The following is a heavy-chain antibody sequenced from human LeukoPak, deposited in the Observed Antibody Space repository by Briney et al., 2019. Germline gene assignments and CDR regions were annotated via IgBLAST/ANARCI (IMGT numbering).Heavy chain of an antibody. CDR2: IYYSGST. D-gene: IGHD4-23*01. V-gene: IGHV4-61*08. J-gene: IGHJ6*02. CDR1: GGSISSGGYY. CDR3: ARRGSNYYYYYGMDV. Sequence: SQTLSLTCTVSGGSISSGGYYWSWIRQPPGKGLEWIGYIYYSGSTNYNPSLKSRVTISVDTSKNQFSLKLSSVTAADTAVYYCARRGSNYYYYYGMDVWGQGTTVTVSS.